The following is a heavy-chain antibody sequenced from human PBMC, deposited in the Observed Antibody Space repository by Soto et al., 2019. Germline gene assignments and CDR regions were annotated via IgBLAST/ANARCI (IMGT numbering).Heavy chain of an antibody. CDR1: GFTFSSYS. CDR3: ARDGLGYAFDI. J-gene: IGHJ3*02. V-gene: IGHV3-21*01. CDR2: ISSSSSYI. Sequence: GGSLRLSCAASGFTFSSYSMKWVRQAPGKGLEWVSSISSSSSYIYYADSVKGRFTISRDNAKNSLYLQMNSLRSEDTAVYYCARDGLGYAFDIWGQGTMVTVSS. D-gene: IGHD6-19*01.